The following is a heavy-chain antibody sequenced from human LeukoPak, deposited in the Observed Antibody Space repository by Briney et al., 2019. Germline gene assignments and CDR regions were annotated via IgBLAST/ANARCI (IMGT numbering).Heavy chain of an antibody. CDR3: AKDAYSGSYYAVYYFDY. D-gene: IGHD1-26*01. Sequence: GGSLRLSCAASGFTVSSNYMSWVRQAPGKGLEWVSAISGSGGSTYYADSVKGRFTISRDNSKNTLYLQMNSLRAEDTAVYYCAKDAYSGSYYAVYYFDYWGQGTLVTVSS. J-gene: IGHJ4*02. CDR2: ISGSGGST. V-gene: IGHV3-23*01. CDR1: GFTVSSNY.